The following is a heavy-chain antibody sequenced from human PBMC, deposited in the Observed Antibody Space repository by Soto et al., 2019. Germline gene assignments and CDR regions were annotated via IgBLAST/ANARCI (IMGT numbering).Heavy chain of an antibody. CDR1: GYTFTGYY. J-gene: IGHJ4*02. CDR3: ARVEVRDPDS. V-gene: IGHV1-2*02. CDR2: INPISAGT. Sequence: ASVKVSCKASGYTFTGYYIHWVRQAPGQGLEWMGWINPISAGTHYAQRFQGRVTMTRDTSINAAYMELNRLKSDDTAVYYCARVEVRDPDSWGQGTLVTVS.